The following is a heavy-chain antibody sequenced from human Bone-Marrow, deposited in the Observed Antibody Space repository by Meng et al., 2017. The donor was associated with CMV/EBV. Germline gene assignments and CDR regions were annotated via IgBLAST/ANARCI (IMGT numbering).Heavy chain of an antibody. CDR3: ARGSPVRIAAAGHDY. CDR1: GYTFTSYD. V-gene: IGHV1-46*01. J-gene: IGHJ4*02. D-gene: IGHD6-13*01. CDR2: INPSGGST. Sequence: ASVKVSCKASGYTFTSYDINWVRQATGQGLEWMGIINPSGGSTSYAQKFQGRVTMTRDTSTSTVSMELSSLRSEDTAVYYCARGSPVRIAAAGHDYWGQGSLVTVSS.